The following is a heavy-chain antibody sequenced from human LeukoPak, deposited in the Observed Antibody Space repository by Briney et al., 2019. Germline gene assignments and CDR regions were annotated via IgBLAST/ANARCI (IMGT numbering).Heavy chain of an antibody. J-gene: IGHJ4*02. D-gene: IGHD5-12*01. CDR1: GFTFTSYD. CDR3: AKVNSDFDYYDY. V-gene: IGHV3-23*01. CDR2: ISGSGGSR. Sequence: SGGSLRLSCTASGFTFTSYDMSWDRQAPGKGLEWVSAISGSGGSRDYADSVKGRFTISRDNSKNTLYLQMNSLRAEDTAVYYCAKVNSDFDYYDYWGQGILVTVSS.